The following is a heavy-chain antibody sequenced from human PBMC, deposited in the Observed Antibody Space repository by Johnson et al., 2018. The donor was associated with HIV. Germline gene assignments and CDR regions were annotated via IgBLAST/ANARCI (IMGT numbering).Heavy chain of an antibody. J-gene: IGHJ3*02. CDR3: AKFLLMYEERSGTFDI. Sequence: VQLVESGGSVVRPGGSLRLSCAASGFTFDDYGMSWVRQAPGKGLEWVSGINWNGGSTGYADSVKGRFTISRDNAKNSLYLKMNSLRAEDTAVYYCAKFLLMYEERSGTFDIWGQGTMVTVSS. CDR1: GFTFDDYG. V-gene: IGHV3-20*04. D-gene: IGHD2-8*01. CDR2: INWNGGST.